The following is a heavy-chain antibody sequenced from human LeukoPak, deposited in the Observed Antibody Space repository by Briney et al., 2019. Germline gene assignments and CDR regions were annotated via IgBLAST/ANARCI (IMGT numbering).Heavy chain of an antibody. D-gene: IGHD3-16*01. CDR1: GGSISSGSYY. Sequence: SSETLSLTCTVSGGSISSGSYYWSWIRQPAGKGLEWIGRIYTSGSTNYNPSLKSRVTISVDTSKNQFSLKLSSVTAADTAVYYCARMVRRTFHFDYWGQGTLVTVSS. V-gene: IGHV4-61*02. CDR2: IYTSGST. CDR3: ARMVRRTFHFDY. J-gene: IGHJ4*02.